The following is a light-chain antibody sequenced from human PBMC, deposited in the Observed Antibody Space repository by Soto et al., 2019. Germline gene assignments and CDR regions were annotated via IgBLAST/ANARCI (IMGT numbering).Light chain of an antibody. J-gene: IGKJ2*01. Sequence: DIQMTQSPSSLSASVGDRVTITCRASQSISNSLNWYQQKPVKAPKLLIYAASSLQSGVPSRFSGSGSGTDFTLTISSLQPEDFATYYCQQRYSTPPTFGQGTKLEIK. CDR3: QQRYSTPPT. CDR2: AAS. V-gene: IGKV1-39*01. CDR1: QSISNS.